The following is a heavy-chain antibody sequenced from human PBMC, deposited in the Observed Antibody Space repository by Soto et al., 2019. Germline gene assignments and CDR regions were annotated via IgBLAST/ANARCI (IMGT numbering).Heavy chain of an antibody. CDR3: ARDLGRIAVGGTPDY. CDR2: IWYDGSNK. J-gene: IGHJ4*02. V-gene: IGHV3-33*01. Sequence: QVQLVESGGGVVQPGRSLRLSCAASGFTFSSYGMHWVRQAPGKGLEWVAVIWYDGSNKYYADSVKGRFTISRDNSKNTLYLQMNRPRAEDAAVYYCARDLGRIAVGGTPDYWGQGTLVTVSS. CDR1: GFTFSSYG. D-gene: IGHD6-19*01.